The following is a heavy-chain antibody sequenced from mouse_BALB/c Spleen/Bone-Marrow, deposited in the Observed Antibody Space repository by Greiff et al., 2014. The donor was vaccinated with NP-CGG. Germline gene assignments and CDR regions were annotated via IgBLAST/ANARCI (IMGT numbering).Heavy chain of an antibody. V-gene: IGHV14-3*02. CDR3: ASYYYGSAWFAY. CDR2: IDPANGNT. J-gene: IGHJ3*01. CDR1: GFNIKDTY. D-gene: IGHD1-1*01. Sequence: EVQLQQSGAELVKPGASVKLSCTASGFNIKDTYMPWVKQRPEQGLEWIGRIDPANGNTKYDPKFQGKATITADTSSNTAYLQLSSLTSEDTAVYYCASYYYGSAWFAYWGQGTLVTVSA.